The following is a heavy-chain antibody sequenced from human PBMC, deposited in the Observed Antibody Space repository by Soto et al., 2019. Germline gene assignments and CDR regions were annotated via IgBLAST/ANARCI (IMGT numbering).Heavy chain of an antibody. J-gene: IGHJ6*02. CDR1: GFTVSSAY. Sequence: PGGSLRLSCAASGFTVSSAYRTWVRQAPGKGLEWLSTVYSGGTTYYADSVKGRFIISRDNSKNTLFLQMNNLRVEDTAMYYCARDPGYRNGMDVWGQGTTVTVSS. D-gene: IGHD5-18*01. V-gene: IGHV3-66*01. CDR3: ARDPGYRNGMDV. CDR2: VYSGGTT.